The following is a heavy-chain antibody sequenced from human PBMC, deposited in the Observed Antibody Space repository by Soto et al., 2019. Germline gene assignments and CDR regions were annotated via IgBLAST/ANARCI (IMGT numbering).Heavy chain of an antibody. CDR3: ATRGGVLVTVYYNPEGAFDI. V-gene: IGHV1-46*03. CDR1: GYTFTSYY. Sequence: ASVKVSCKASGYTFTSYYMHWVRQAPGQGLEWMGIINPSGGGTSYAQKFQGRVTMTRDTSTSTVYMELSSLRSEDTAVYYCATRGGVLVTVYYNPEGAFDIWG. D-gene: IGHD3-9*01. CDR2: INPSGGGT. J-gene: IGHJ3*02.